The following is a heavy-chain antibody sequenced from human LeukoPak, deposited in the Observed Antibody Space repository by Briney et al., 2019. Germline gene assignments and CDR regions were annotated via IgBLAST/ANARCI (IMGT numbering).Heavy chain of an antibody. J-gene: IGHJ2*01. Sequence: SETLSLTCTVSSGSISKYYWSWIRQSPGKGLEWIGYIYYSGSTTYNPSLKSRVTMSVDMSKNQLSLKLSSVTAADTAVDYCARRFPWYFDLWGRGTLVTVSS. CDR2: IYYSGST. CDR1: SGSISKYY. V-gene: IGHV4-59*12. CDR3: ARRFPWYFDL.